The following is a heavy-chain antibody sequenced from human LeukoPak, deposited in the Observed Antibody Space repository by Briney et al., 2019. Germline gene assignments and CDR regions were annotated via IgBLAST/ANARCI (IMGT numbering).Heavy chain of an antibody. CDR1: GYIFTGYY. CDR3: AREPLVRGSLSYYFDH. D-gene: IGHD3-10*01. CDR2: INPNSGDT. J-gene: IGHJ4*02. V-gene: IGHV1-2*02. Sequence: ASVKVSCKASGYIFTGYYMHWVRQVPGQGLEWIGWINPNSGDTNYGQKFRGRVTMTRDTSISTAYMELSRLRSDDTAVYYCAREPLVRGSLSYYFDHWGQGTLVTVSS.